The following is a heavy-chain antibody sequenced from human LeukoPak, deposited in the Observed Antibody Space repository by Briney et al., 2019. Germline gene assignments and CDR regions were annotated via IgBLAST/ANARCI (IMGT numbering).Heavy chain of an antibody. Sequence: PWGSLRLSCAASGFTFSSYAMSWVRQPPGKGLEWIGEINHSGSTNYNPSLKSRATISVDTSKNQFSLKLSSVTAADTAVYYCARGVDSSSWFLDYWGQGTLVTVSS. D-gene: IGHD6-13*01. CDR2: INHSGST. J-gene: IGHJ4*02. CDR1: GFTFSSYA. CDR3: ARGVDSSSWFLDY. V-gene: IGHV4-34*01.